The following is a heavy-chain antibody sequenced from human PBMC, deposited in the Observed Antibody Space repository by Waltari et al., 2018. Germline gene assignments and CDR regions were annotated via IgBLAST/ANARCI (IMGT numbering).Heavy chain of an antibody. CDR2: IYYSGRP. Sequence: QLQLQESGPGLVKPSETLSLTCTVSGGSISSSSYYWGWIRQPPGQGQEWSGRIYYSGRPYYSPSLKRRVTISVDTSKNQFSRKLSSVTAADTAGYYCASVPVGGAKGYYGMDVWGQGTTVTVSS. CDR1: GGSISSSSYY. J-gene: IGHJ6*02. CDR3: ASVPVGGAKGYYGMDV. D-gene: IGHD1-26*01. V-gene: IGHV4-39*01.